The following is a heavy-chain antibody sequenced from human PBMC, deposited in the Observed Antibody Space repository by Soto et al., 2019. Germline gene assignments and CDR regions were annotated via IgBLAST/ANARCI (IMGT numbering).Heavy chain of an antibody. D-gene: IGHD1-1*01. CDR3: ARGTVTGSESNYYYYGVDV. J-gene: IGHJ6*02. CDR2: IIPIFGTT. Sequence: SVKVSCKASGGTFNSYAIDWVRQDPGQGPEWMGGIIPIFGTTNYAQKLQGRVKLTADESTRTAYMELSTLRSEDTAVYYCARGTVTGSESNYYYYGVDVWGQGTTVTVSS. CDR1: GGTFNSYA. V-gene: IGHV1-69*13.